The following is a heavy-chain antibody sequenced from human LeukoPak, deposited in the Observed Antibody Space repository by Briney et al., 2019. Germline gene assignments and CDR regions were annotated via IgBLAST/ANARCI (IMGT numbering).Heavy chain of an antibody. CDR3: AKVGDSSGYYYAEDYYFDY. Sequence: PGGSLRLSCAASGFTFSSYAMSWVRQAPGKGLEWVSAISGSGGSTYYADSVKGRFTIYRDNSKNTLYLQMNSLRAEDTAVYYCAKVGDSSGYYYAEDYYFDYWGQGTLVTVSS. CDR1: GFTFSSYA. V-gene: IGHV3-23*01. J-gene: IGHJ4*02. D-gene: IGHD3-22*01. CDR2: ISGSGGST.